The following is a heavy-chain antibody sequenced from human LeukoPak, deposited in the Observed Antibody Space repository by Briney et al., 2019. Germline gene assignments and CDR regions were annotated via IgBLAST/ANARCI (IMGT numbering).Heavy chain of an antibody. CDR1: GYSISSDYY. Sequence: SETLSLTCDVSGYSISSDYYWGWIRQPPGKGLEWNGGIYHSGSTYYNTSLKSRITISANTSKNQFFLKLSSVTAADTAVYYCARSPAYWGQGTLVTVSS. CDR3: ARSPAY. V-gene: IGHV4-38-2*01. J-gene: IGHJ4*02. CDR2: IYHSGST.